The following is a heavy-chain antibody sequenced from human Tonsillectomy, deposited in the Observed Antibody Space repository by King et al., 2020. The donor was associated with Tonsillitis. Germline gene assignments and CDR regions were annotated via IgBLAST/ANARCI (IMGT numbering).Heavy chain of an antibody. J-gene: IGHJ4*02. CDR3: ARRGYGDPLFDY. CDR2: SYYTGST. Sequence: QLQESGPGLVKPSETLSLTCTVSGGSISSGSYYWGWIRQPPGKGLEWIATSYYTGSTYYNPSLKSRVTISVDTSKNQFSLKLSSVTAADTAVYYCARRGYGDPLFDYWRQGTLVTVSS. CDR1: GGSISSGSYY. V-gene: IGHV4-39*07. D-gene: IGHD4-17*01.